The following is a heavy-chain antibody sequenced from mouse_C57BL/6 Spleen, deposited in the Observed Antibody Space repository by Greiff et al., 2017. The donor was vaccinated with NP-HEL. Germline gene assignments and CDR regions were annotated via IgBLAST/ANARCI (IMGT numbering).Heavy chain of an antibody. CDR2: IDPSDSYT. D-gene: IGHD6-1*01. CDR1: GYTFTSYW. Sequence: QVQLQQPGAELVKPGASVKLSCKASGYTFTSYWMQWVKQRPGQGLEWIGEIDPSDSYTNYNQKFKGKATLTVDTSSSTAYMQLSSLTSEDSAVYYCARRQRGDYAMDYWGQGTSVTVSS. CDR3: ARRQRGDYAMDY. V-gene: IGHV1-50*01. J-gene: IGHJ4*01.